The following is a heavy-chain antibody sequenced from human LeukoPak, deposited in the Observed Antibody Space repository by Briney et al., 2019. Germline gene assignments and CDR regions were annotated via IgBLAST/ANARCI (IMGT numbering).Heavy chain of an antibody. CDR2: IYYSGST. CDR1: GGSISSSSYY. D-gene: IGHD2-2*01. CDR3: ARHSPAATYYYYYGMDV. Sequence: SETLSLTCTVSGGSISSSSYYWGWIRQPPGKGLEWIGSIYYSGSTYYNPSLKSRVTISVDTSKNQFSLKPSSVTAADTAVYYCARHSPAATYYYYYGMDVWGQGTTVTVSS. J-gene: IGHJ6*02. V-gene: IGHV4-39*01.